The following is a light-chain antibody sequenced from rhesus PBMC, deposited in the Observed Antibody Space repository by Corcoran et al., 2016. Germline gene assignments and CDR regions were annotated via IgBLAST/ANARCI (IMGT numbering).Light chain of an antibody. V-gene: IGKV2-72*01. Sequence: DIVMTQTPLSLPITPGEPASISCRSSQSLLHSNVNTYLHWYLQQPGHSPQVLRSGGSTRASGVPERFSGMGSGTDFTLTISKVEAADVGVYYCVQTIAFPYSFGQGTKVEIK. CDR3: VQTIAFPYS. CDR1: QSLLHSNVNTY. CDR2: GGS. J-gene: IGKJ2*01.